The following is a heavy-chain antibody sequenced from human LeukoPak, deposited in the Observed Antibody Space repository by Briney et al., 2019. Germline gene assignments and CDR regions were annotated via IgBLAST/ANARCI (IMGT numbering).Heavy chain of an antibody. V-gene: IGHV3-74*01. CDR2: VSSDGSTT. Sequence: PGGSLRLSCEASGFTFSDYWMHWVRQVPGKGLVWVSRVSSDGSTTNYADSVKGRFTNSRDNAKNTLYLRMNSLRAEDTAVYYCARPRISVTSSGFDPWGRGTLVTVSS. J-gene: IGHJ5*02. D-gene: IGHD3-3*02. CDR1: GFTFSDYW. CDR3: ARPRISVTSSGFDP.